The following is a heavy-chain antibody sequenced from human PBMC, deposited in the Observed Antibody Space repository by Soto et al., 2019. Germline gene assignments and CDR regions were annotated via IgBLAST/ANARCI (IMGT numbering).Heavy chain of an antibody. CDR1: GYTFTSYA. CDR2: INAGNCNT. D-gene: IGHD3-22*01. V-gene: IGHV1-3*05. CDR3: ATGSGPMIEWR. Sequence: QVQLVQSGAEEKKPGDSVKVSCKASGYTFTSYAMHWVRQAPGQRLEWMGWINAGNCNTKYSQKFQGSVTITSDTSASTASMELSRLRSEDTAVYYCATGSGPMIEWRWGLGSLVTVSS. J-gene: IGHJ4*02.